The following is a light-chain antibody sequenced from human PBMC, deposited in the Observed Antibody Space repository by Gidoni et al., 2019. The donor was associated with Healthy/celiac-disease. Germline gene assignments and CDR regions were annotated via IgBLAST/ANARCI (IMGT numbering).Light chain of an antibody. CDR2: DAS. V-gene: IGKV1-33*01. CDR3: QQYDNRPSLT. J-gene: IGKJ4*01. Sequence: DIQMTQSPSSLSASVGDRVTITCQASQDISNYLNWYQQKPGKAPTRLIYDASNLETGVPSRCSGSGSGTDFTFTISSLQPEDIATYYCQQYDNRPSLTFGGGTKVEIK. CDR1: QDISNY.